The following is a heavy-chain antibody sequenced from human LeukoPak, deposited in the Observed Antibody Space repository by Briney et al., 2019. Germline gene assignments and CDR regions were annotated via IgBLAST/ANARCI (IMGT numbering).Heavy chain of an antibody. CDR2: IKPNSGGT. J-gene: IGHJ4*02. CDR3: ARSWRPDPFDY. V-gene: IGHV1-2*02. CDR1: GYTFTAYY. D-gene: IGHD3-3*01. Sequence: ASVKVSCKASGYTFTAYYIHWVRQAPGQGLEWMGWIKPNSGGTNYAQKFQGRVTMTRDTSISTAYMELSSLRSDDTAVYYCARSWRPDPFDYWGQGTLVTVSS.